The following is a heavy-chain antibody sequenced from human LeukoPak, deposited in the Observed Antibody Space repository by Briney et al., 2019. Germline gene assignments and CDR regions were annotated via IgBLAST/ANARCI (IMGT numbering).Heavy chain of an antibody. CDR1: GFTFSFYS. CDR3: ATDYAGNSLWYYYGLGV. V-gene: IGHV3-21*01. J-gene: IGHJ6*02. D-gene: IGHD4-23*01. CDR2: ISSDSRYI. Sequence: PGGSLRLSCAASGFTFSFYSMNWVRQAPGKGLEWVSSISSDSRYIYYADSVKGRFTISRDNAKNSLYLQMNSLRAEDTAVYYCATDYAGNSLWYYYGLGVGGQGTTVTVSS.